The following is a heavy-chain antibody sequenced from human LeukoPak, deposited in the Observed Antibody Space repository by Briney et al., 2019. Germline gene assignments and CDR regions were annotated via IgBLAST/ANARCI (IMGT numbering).Heavy chain of an antibody. J-gene: IGHJ4*02. CDR3: ARARTDSSGYYRWGNYFDY. D-gene: IGHD3-22*01. Sequence: GGPLRLSCAASGFTFSSYEMNWVRQAPGKGLEWVSYISSSGSTIYYADSVKGRFTISRDDAKNSLYLQMNSLRAEDTAVYYCARARTDSSGYYRWGNYFDYWGQGTLVTVSS. CDR1: GFTFSSYE. CDR2: ISSSGSTI. V-gene: IGHV3-48*03.